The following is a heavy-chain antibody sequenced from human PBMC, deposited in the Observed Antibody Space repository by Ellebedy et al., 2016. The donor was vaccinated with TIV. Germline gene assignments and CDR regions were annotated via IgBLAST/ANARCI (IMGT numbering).Heavy chain of an antibody. CDR2: ISGSGADT. CDR3: VREATVRTGLDS. CDR1: GFTFRSYS. V-gene: IGHV3-23*01. D-gene: IGHD4-11*01. Sequence: PGGSLRLSCVISGFTFRSYSMSWVRQAPGKGLEWVSTISGSGADTYYADSVKGRLTISRDNSKDTVTLEMNNLRADDTAVYYCVREATVRTGLDSWGQGTLVSVSS. J-gene: IGHJ4*02.